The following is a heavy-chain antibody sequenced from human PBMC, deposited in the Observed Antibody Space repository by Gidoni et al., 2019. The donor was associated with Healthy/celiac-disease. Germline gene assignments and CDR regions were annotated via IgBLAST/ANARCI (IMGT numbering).Heavy chain of an antibody. CDR1: GFTFSDYY. V-gene: IGHV3-11*05. J-gene: IGHJ4*02. CDR2: ISSSSSYT. Sequence: QVQLVESGGGLVKPGGSLSISCAASGFTFSDYYMSWIRQAPGHGLDWVSYISSSSSYTTYADSVKGRFTISRDNAKNSLYLQMNSLSAEDTAVYYCARARGIPLLWFGESTQAMYYFDYWGQGTLVTVSS. CDR3: ARARGIPLLWFGESTQAMYYFDY. D-gene: IGHD3-10*01.